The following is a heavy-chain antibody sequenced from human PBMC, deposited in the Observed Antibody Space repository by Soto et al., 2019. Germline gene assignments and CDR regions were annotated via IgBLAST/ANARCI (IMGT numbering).Heavy chain of an antibody. CDR3: AKDRLWSGYYKFYYYGMDV. J-gene: IGHJ6*02. CDR1: GFTFSSYG. V-gene: IGHV3-30*18. CDR2: ISYDGSNK. D-gene: IGHD3-3*01. Sequence: SGGSLRLSCAASGFTFSSYGMHWVRQAPGKGLEWVAVISYDGSNKYYADSVKGRFTISRDNSKNTLYLQMNSLRAEDTAVYYCAKDRLWSGYYKFYYYGMDVWGQGTTVTVSS.